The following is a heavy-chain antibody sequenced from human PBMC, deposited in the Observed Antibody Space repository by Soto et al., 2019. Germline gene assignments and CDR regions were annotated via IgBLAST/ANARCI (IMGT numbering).Heavy chain of an antibody. CDR1: GYSFTNYW. Sequence: GESLKISCKGSGYSFTNYWIGWARQMPGKGLEWMGIIFPGDSDTRYSPSFQGQVTISADKSISTTYLQWSSLKASDTAMYYCARRGGTMYNNRGDFWGKGTLVTVSS. D-gene: IGHD1-1*01. CDR2: IFPGDSDT. CDR3: ARRGGTMYNNRGDF. V-gene: IGHV5-51*01. J-gene: IGHJ4*02.